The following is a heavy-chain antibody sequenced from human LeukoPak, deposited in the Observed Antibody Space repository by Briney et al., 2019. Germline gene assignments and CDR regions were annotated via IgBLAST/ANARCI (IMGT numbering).Heavy chain of an antibody. CDR3: ARDPSGDSSGYPFDH. CDR1: GYTFIGYY. D-gene: IGHD3-22*01. CDR2: INPDSGIT. V-gene: IGHV1-2*02. Sequence: ASVKVSCKASGYTFIGYYIQWVRQAPGQGPEWMGWINPDSGITNYAQKFQGRVTVTRDTSINTAYMEVGRLRSDDTAVYYCARDPSGDSSGYPFDHWGQGTLVTVSS. J-gene: IGHJ4*02.